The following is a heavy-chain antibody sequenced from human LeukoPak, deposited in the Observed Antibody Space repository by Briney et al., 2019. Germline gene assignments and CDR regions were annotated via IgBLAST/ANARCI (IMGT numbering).Heavy chain of an antibody. V-gene: IGHV3-30*18. CDR3: AKASGSWLAHCDY. Sequence: GGSLRLSCAASGFTFSGYEMNWVRQAPGKGLEWVAVISYDGSNKHYADSVTGRFTISRDNSKNTLFLQMNTLRAEDTAVYYCAKASGSWLAHCDYWGQGTLVTVSS. CDR1: GFTFSGYE. D-gene: IGHD2-15*01. J-gene: IGHJ4*02. CDR2: ISYDGSNK.